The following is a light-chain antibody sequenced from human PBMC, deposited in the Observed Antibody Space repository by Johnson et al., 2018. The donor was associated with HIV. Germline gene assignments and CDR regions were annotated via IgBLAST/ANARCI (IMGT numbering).Light chain of an antibody. CDR2: ENN. CDR3: GTWDSSLSAWV. CDR1: SSNIGNNY. Sequence: QSVLTQPPSVSPAPGQKVTISCSGSSSNIGNNYISWYQQFPGTAPKLLIYENNKRPSGIPDRFSGSKSGTSATLGITGLQTGDEADYYCGTWDSSLSAWVFGTGTKVTVL. J-gene: IGLJ1*01. V-gene: IGLV1-51*02.